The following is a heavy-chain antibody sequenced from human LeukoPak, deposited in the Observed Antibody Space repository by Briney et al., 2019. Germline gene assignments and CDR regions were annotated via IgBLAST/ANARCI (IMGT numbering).Heavy chain of an antibody. D-gene: IGHD4-17*01. CDR3: TRDTGTTGEVKFDP. CDR2: IYTSGST. Sequence: SETLSLTCTVSGGSISSYYWSWIRQPAGKGLEWIGRIYTSGSTTYNPSLKSRVTMSVDTSKSQFSLNLMSVTAADTAVYYCTRDTGTTGEVKFDPWGQGTLVTVSP. CDR1: GGSISSYY. V-gene: IGHV4-4*07. J-gene: IGHJ5*02.